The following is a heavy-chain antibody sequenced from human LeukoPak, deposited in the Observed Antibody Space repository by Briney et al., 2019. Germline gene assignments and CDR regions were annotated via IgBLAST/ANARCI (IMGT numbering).Heavy chain of an antibody. CDR2: INPNSGGT. D-gene: IGHD3-22*01. CDR1: GYTFTGCY. Sequence: ASVKVSCKASGYTFTGCYMHWVRQAPGQGLEWMGRINPNSGGTNYAQKFQGRVTMTRDTSISTAYMELSRLRSDDTAVYYCAAYDSSGYYYARGGLDYWGQGTLVTVSS. V-gene: IGHV1-2*06. J-gene: IGHJ4*02. CDR3: AAYDSSGYYYARGGLDY.